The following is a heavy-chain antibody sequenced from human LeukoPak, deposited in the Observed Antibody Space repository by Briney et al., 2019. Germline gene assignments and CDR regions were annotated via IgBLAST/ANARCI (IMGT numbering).Heavy chain of an antibody. CDR1: GGSISSYY. Sequence: SETLSLTCTVSGGSISSYYWSWIRQSPGKGLECIGYIHYTGSTNYNPSLKSRVTISVDTSKNQFSLKLSSVTAADTAVYYCARVGVAADAFDIWGQGTMVTVSS. D-gene: IGHD6-13*01. CDR3: ARVGVAADAFDI. J-gene: IGHJ3*02. CDR2: IHYTGST. V-gene: IGHV4-59*01.